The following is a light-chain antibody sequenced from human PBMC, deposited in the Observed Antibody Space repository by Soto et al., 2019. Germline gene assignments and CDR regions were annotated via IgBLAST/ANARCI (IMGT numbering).Light chain of an antibody. V-gene: IGKV3-11*01. Sequence: EIVLTQSPVTLSLSPGERATLSCRASQSVSSYLAWYQQKPGQPPRLLIYDASNRATGIPARFSGSGYGTDFTLTISSLEPEDFAVYYCQQRSNWPPITFGQGTRLEI. CDR2: DAS. CDR3: QQRSNWPPIT. CDR1: QSVSSY. J-gene: IGKJ5*01.